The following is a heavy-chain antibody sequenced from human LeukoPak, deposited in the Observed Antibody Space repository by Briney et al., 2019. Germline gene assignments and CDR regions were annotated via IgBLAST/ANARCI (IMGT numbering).Heavy chain of an antibody. Sequence: ASVKVSCKASGYTFTGYYMHWVRQAPGQGLEWMGWINPNSGGTNYAQKFQGRVTMTRDTSNSTAYMKLSRLRPDDTAVYYCAREAGTTAFDIWGQGTMVTVSS. CDR1: GYTFTGYY. J-gene: IGHJ3*02. CDR2: INPNSGGT. V-gene: IGHV1-2*02. D-gene: IGHD6-19*01. CDR3: AREAGTTAFDI.